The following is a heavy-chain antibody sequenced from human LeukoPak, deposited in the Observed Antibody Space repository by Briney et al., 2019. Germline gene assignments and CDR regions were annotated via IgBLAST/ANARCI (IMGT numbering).Heavy chain of an antibody. CDR3: AKDTPIGRYCTNGVCSPFDY. Sequence: GGSLTLSCAGSGFTFSSYAMSWVRQAPGKGLEWVSAISDTGATTYDADSVKGRFTISRDNSRSTLYLQMNSLRAEDTALYYCAKDTPIGRYCTNGVCSPFDYWGQGTLVTVSS. J-gene: IGHJ4*02. V-gene: IGHV3-23*01. CDR2: ISDTGATT. D-gene: IGHD2-8*01. CDR1: GFTFSSYA.